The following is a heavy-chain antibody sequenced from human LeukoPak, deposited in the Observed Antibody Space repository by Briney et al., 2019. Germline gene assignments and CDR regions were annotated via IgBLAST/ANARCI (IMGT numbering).Heavy chain of an antibody. Sequence: GGSLRLSCAASGFTFRNYAISWVRQAPGKGLEWVSSISDNGLNTSYARSVKGRFTISRDDAKNTVYLQMNSLRAEDTAFYYCARNLTGYHQRLDYWGQGTLVTVSS. CDR1: GFTFRNYA. V-gene: IGHV3-23*01. CDR3: ARNLTGYHQRLDY. D-gene: IGHD3-9*01. J-gene: IGHJ4*02. CDR2: ISDNGLNT.